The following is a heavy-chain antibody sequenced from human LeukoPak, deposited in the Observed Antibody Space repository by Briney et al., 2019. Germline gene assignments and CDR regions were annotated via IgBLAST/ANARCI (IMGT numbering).Heavy chain of an antibody. J-gene: IGHJ1*01. CDR3: AIPSGYSYGPYFQH. CDR1: GWSFSGYY. D-gene: IGHD5-18*01. CDR2: INHSGST. V-gene: IGHV4-34*01. Sequence: KPSETLSFTCAVYGWSFSGYYWSWIRQPPGKGLEWIGEINHSGSTNYNPSLKSRVTISVDTSKNQFSLKLSSVTAADTAVYYCAIPSGYSYGPYFQHWGQGTLVTVSS.